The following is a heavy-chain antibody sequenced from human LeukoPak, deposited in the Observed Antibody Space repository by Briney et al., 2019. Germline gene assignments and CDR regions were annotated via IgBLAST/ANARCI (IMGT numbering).Heavy chain of an antibody. V-gene: IGHV3-30*04. CDR3: ARAPVVVTPPPDY. CDR1: GFTFSSYA. D-gene: IGHD2-21*02. J-gene: IGHJ4*02. CDR2: MSYDGSNK. Sequence: GGSLRLSCAASGFTFSSYAMHWVRQAPGKGLEWVAVMSYDGSNKYYADSVKGRFTISRDNSKNTLYLQMNSLRAEDTAVYYCARAPVVVTPPPDYWGQGTLVTVSS.